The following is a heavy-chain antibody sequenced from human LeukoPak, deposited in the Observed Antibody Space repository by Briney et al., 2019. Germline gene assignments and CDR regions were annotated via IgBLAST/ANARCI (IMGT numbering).Heavy chain of an antibody. J-gene: IGHJ6*02. D-gene: IGHD2-2*01. Sequence: GGSLRLSCAASGSTVSSNYMSWVRQAPGKGLEWVSVIYSGGSTYYADSVKGRFTISRDNSKNTLYLQMNSLRAEDTAVYYCARGQVVPAYYYYYSMDVWGQGTTVTVSS. CDR2: IYSGGST. CDR1: GSTVSSNY. V-gene: IGHV3-66*01. CDR3: ARGQVVPAYYYYYSMDV.